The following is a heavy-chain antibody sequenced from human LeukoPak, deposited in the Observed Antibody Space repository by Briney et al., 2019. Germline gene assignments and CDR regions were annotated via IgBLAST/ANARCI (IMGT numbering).Heavy chain of an antibody. Sequence: GGSLRLSCAASGFTFSSYAMSWVRQAPGKGLEWVSAISGSGGSTYYADSVKDRFTISRDNSKNTLYLQMNSLRAEDTAVYYCAKGGSCSGGSCYSLGGYMDVWGKGTTVTVSS. CDR3: AKGGSCSGGSCYSLGGYMDV. J-gene: IGHJ6*03. CDR2: ISGSGGST. D-gene: IGHD2-15*01. V-gene: IGHV3-23*01. CDR1: GFTFSSYA.